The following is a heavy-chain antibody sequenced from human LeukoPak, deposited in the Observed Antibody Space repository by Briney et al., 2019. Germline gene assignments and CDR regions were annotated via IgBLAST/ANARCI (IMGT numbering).Heavy chain of an antibody. V-gene: IGHV3-21*01. Sequence: PGGSLRLSCAASGFTFSNYNMNWVRQAPGKGLEWVSSITSTSTSIYYADSVKGRFTISRDNAKNSLYLQMNSLRAEDTAVYYCARDPRIVVVPAASYFDYWGQGTLVTVSS. D-gene: IGHD2-2*01. J-gene: IGHJ4*02. CDR3: ARDPRIVVVPAASYFDY. CDR2: ITSTSTSI. CDR1: GFTFSNYN.